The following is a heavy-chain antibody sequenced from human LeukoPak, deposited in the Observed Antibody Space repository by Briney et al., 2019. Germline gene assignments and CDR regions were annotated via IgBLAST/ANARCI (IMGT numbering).Heavy chain of an antibody. CDR1: GGSISSDD. J-gene: IGHJ4*02. CDR2: IYYSGST. Sequence: KPSETLSLTCSVSGGSISSDDWSWMRQPPGKGLVWIGYIYYSGSTNYNPSLKSRVTISVDTSKNQCSLKLSSVTAADTAVYYCARYNSGYFYFDYWGQGTLVTVSS. D-gene: IGHD6-19*01. V-gene: IGHV4-59*08. CDR3: ARYNSGYFYFDY.